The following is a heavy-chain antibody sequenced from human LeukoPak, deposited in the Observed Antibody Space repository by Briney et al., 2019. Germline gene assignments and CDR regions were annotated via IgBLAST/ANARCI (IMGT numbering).Heavy chain of an antibody. CDR1: GGSFSGYY. Sequence: KPWETLSLTCAVYGGSFSGYYWSWIRQPPGKGLEWVGHISYGGSTNYNPSLKRRVTISVDTSLNQFSLKLTSVTAADTAVYYCARGAGKYYFHGMAVCGQGTTVTVSS. J-gene: IGHJ6*02. V-gene: IGHV4-59*01. CDR2: ISYGGST. CDR3: ARGAGKYYFHGMAV.